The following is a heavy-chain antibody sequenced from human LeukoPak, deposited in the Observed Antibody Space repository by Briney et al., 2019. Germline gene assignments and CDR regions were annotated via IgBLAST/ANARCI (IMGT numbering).Heavy chain of an antibody. CDR3: AKEQYSSGWYGWFDP. CDR2: ISSDSHHI. CDR1: TFSFDSYS. J-gene: IGHJ5*02. V-gene: IGHV3-21*04. D-gene: IGHD6-19*01. Sequence: SGGSLTLSCTASTFSFDSYSMNWVRQAPGEGLQWVSSISSDSHHIFYADSVKGRFTTSRDNARNLVFLQMSSLRAEDTAVYYCAKEQYSSGWYGWFDPWGQGTLVTVSS.